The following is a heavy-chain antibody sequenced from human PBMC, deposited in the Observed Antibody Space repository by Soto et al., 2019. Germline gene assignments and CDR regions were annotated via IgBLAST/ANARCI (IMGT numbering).Heavy chain of an antibody. J-gene: IGHJ4*02. CDR2: IFHDGTA. V-gene: IGHV4-4*02. CDR1: GVSLTSGNW. D-gene: IGHD3-10*01. CDR3: ARLVYDTRLNYMYFDF. Sequence: SETLSLTCAVSGVSLTSGNWWTWVRQSPQRGLEYIGEIFHDGTANYYPSFERRVAMSVDTSRNQFSLKLTSVAAADTAVYFCARLVYDTRLNYMYFDFWGPGTLVTVSS.